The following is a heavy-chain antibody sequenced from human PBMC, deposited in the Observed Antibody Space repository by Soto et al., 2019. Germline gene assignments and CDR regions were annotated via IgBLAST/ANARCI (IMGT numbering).Heavy chain of an antibody. D-gene: IGHD3-16*01. CDR3: ARARRDLGELYAFDI. Sequence: QVQLVQSGAEVKKPGSSVKVSCKASGGTFSSYTISWVRQAPGQGLEWMGRIIPILGIANYAQKFQGRVTITAEKSTSTAYMERSSLRSEDTAVYYCARARRDLGELYAFDIWGQGTMVTVSS. CDR2: IIPILGIA. CDR1: GGTFSSYT. J-gene: IGHJ3*02. V-gene: IGHV1-69*02.